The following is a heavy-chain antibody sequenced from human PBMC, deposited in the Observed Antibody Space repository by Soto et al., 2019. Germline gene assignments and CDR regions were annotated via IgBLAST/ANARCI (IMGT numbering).Heavy chain of an antibody. Sequence: EVQLLESRGGLVQPGGSLRLSCAASGFTFSSYAMTWVRQAPGKGLEWVSGISGSGDTTYYADSVKGRFTISRDNSKNTLYLQMNSLRVEDTALYYCAKAGGRCSGLYYYYYMDVWGKGTTVTVSS. V-gene: IGHV3-23*01. D-gene: IGHD3-16*01. CDR2: ISGSGDTT. CDR1: GFTFSSYA. CDR3: AKAGGRCSGLYYYYYMDV. J-gene: IGHJ6*03.